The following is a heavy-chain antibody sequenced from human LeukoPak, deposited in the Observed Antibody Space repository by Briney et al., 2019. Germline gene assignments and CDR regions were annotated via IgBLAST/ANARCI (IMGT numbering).Heavy chain of an antibody. CDR1: GFTFSTYG. CDR3: ATISGSFEYLDY. J-gene: IGHJ4*02. D-gene: IGHD1-26*01. Sequence: PGGSLRLSCAASGFTFSTYGMNWVRQAPGKGLEWVSGISASGGATYSAESVRGRFTISRDNSKNTLYLQMNSLRVDDTAAYYCATISGSFEYLDYWGQGTLVTVSS. V-gene: IGHV3-23*01. CDR2: ISASGGAT.